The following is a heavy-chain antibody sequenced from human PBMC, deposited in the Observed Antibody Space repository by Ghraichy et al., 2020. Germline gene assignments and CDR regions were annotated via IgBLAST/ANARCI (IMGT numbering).Heavy chain of an antibody. CDR1: GGSVSSGSYY. D-gene: IGHD1-26*01. CDR3: ARGEWELREYYYYGMDV. Sequence: SETLSLTCTVSGGSVSSGSYYWSWIRQPPGKGLEWIGYIYYSGSTNYNPSLKSRVTISVDTSKNQFSLKLSSVTAADTAVYYCARGEWELREYYYYGMDVWGQGTTVTVSS. V-gene: IGHV4-61*01. CDR2: IYYSGST. J-gene: IGHJ6*02.